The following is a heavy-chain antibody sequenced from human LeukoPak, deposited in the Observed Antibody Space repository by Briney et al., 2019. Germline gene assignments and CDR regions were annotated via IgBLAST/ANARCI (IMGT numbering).Heavy chain of an antibody. CDR2: IYYSGST. J-gene: IGHJ5*02. V-gene: IGHV4-59*08. Sequence: PSETLSLTCTVSGGSISSYYWSWIRQPPGKGLEWIGYIYYSGSTNYKSSLKSRVTISVDTSKNQFSLKLSSVTAADTAVYYCARGYSSSWYFNWFDPWGQGTLVTVSS. CDR1: GGSISSYY. D-gene: IGHD6-13*01. CDR3: ARGYSSSWYFNWFDP.